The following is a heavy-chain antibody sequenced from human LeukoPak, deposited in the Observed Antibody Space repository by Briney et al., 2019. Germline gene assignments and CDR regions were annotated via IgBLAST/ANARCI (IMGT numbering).Heavy chain of an antibody. Sequence: PSETLSLTCTVSGGSISSYYWSWIRQPPGKGLEWIGYIYYSGSTNYNPSLKSRVTISLDTSKNQFSLKLTSVTAADTAVYYCARHLGSGWAVFDYWGQGTLDTVSS. V-gene: IGHV4-59*08. CDR3: ARHLGSGWAVFDY. D-gene: IGHD6-19*01. J-gene: IGHJ4*02. CDR2: IYYSGST. CDR1: GGSISSYY.